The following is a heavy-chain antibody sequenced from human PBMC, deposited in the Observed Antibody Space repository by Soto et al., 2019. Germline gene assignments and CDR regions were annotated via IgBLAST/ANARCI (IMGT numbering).Heavy chain of an antibody. D-gene: IGHD2-15*01. Sequence: SSETLSLTCTVSGGSITNSYYYWSWVRQNPGKGLEWIGHIFHSGRTYYNPSLTGRISILVDTSMNQFSLNLNSVTAADTAVYYCARWVEVSLDYFDSWGQGIPVTVS. CDR2: IFHSGRT. V-gene: IGHV4-31*03. CDR3: ARWVEVSLDYFDS. J-gene: IGHJ4*02. CDR1: GGSITNSYYY.